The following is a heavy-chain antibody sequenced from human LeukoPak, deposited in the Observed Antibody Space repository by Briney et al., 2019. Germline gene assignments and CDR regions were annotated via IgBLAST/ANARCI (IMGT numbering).Heavy chain of an antibody. Sequence: GGSLRLSCAASGFTFSSYSMNWVRQAPGKGLEWVSSISSSSSYIYYADSVKGRFTISRDNSKNTLYLQMNSLRAEDTAVYYCARDRRYYDSSGYLYYYGMDVWGQGTTVTVSS. CDR1: GFTFSSYS. D-gene: IGHD3-22*01. J-gene: IGHJ6*02. V-gene: IGHV3-21*01. CDR3: ARDRRYYDSSGYLYYYGMDV. CDR2: ISSSSSYI.